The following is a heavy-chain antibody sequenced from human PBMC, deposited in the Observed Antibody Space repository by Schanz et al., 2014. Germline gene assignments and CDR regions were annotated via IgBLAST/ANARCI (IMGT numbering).Heavy chain of an antibody. CDR1: GFTFSAYA. V-gene: IGHV3-23*01. D-gene: IGHD5-12*01. CDR2: ISGSGGST. Sequence: EVQLLESGGGLVQPGGSLRLSCAASGFTFSAYAMTWVRQIPGKGLEWVSAISGSGGSTYYADSVKGRFTISRDNSKNTLYLQMNSLRAEDTAVYYCARKVVATIGGYYDNWGQGTLVTVSS. CDR3: ARKVVATIGGYYDN. J-gene: IGHJ4*02.